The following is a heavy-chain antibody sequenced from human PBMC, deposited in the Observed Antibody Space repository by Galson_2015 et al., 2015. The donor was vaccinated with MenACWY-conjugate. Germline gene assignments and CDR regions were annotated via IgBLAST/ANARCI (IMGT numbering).Heavy chain of an antibody. Sequence: CAISGGRVSSTSAPWHWLRQSPSRGLEWLGRTYYRSKWYNDYAVSVKSRITINPDTSKNQFSLQLNSVTPEDTAVYCCARDHSGYSGYDFDYWGQGTLVTVSS. CDR1: GGRVSSTSAP. D-gene: IGHD5-12*01. V-gene: IGHV6-1*01. CDR2: TYYRSKWYN. J-gene: IGHJ4*02. CDR3: ARDHSGYSGYDFDY.